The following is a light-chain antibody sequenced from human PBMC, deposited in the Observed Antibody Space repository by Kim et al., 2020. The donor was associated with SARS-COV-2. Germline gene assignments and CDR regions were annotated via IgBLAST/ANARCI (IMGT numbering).Light chain of an antibody. Sequence: GQSVTISCTGTSSDIGGYNYVSWFQQHPGKAPKLMIYDVNKRPSGVPGRFSGSKSDNTASLTISGLQAEDEADYHCCSYAGSYTWVFGGGTKVTVL. CDR2: DVN. J-gene: IGLJ3*02. V-gene: IGLV2-11*01. CDR1: SSDIGGYNY. CDR3: CSYAGSYTWV.